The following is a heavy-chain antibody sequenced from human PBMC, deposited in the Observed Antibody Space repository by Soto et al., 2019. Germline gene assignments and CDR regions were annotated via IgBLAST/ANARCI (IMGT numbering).Heavy chain of an antibody. CDR2: VYYSGST. V-gene: IGHV4-59*02. D-gene: IGHD6-13*01. J-gene: IGHJ4*02. Sequence: SETQSLNWTVTGDSVKSDYWSGVRQPPGKGLECMGYVYYSGSTNYNPSLKSRVTISVDTSKNQISLRLKSVTAADTAVYYCARAETSGIHYFDYWGQGSLVTVSS. CDR3: ARAETSGIHYFDY. CDR1: GDSVKSDY.